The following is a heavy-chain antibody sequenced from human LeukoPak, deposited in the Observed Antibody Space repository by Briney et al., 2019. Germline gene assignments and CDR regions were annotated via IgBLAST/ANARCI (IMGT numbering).Heavy chain of an antibody. V-gene: IGHV1-69*13. Sequence: ASVKVSCKASGGTFSSYAISWVRQAPGQGLEWMGGIIPIFGTANYAQKFQGRVTITADESTSTAYMELSSLRSEDTAVYYCARDLGFGYNSFDYWGKGTLVTVSS. CDR1: GGTFSSYA. J-gene: IGHJ4*02. D-gene: IGHD5-24*01. CDR3: ARDLGFGYNSFDY. CDR2: IIPIFGTA.